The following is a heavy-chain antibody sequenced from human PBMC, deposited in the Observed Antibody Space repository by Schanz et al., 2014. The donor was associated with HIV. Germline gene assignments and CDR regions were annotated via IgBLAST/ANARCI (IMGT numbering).Heavy chain of an antibody. D-gene: IGHD6-25*01. CDR3: ASQAMRAGNYFDY. Sequence: QVQLVQSGAEVKKPGASVKVSCKASGYTFTTYYMHWVRQAPGQGLEWMGIINPSGGSTSYAQKFQGRVTMTRDTSTSTVYMQLSSLRSEDTAVYYCASQAMRAGNYFDYWGQGTLVTVSS. J-gene: IGHJ4*02. CDR2: INPSGGST. V-gene: IGHV1-46*01. CDR1: GYTFTTYY.